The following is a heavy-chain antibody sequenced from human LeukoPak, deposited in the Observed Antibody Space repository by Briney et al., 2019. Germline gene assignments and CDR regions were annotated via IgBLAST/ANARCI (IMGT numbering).Heavy chain of an antibody. CDR1: GVSFSTYW. J-gene: IGHJ4*02. CDR2: IKQDESEK. CDR3: ASGRQLGR. V-gene: IGHV3-7*03. D-gene: IGHD6-13*01. Sequence: GGSLRLSCAASGVSFSTYWMSWVRQAPGKGLEWVANIKQDESEKYYVDSVKGRFTISGDNTKNSLYLQMNSLRVEDTAVYYCASGRQLGRWGQGTLVTVSS.